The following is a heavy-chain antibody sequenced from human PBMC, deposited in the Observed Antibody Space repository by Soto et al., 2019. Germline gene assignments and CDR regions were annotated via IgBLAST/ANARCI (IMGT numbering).Heavy chain of an antibody. CDR2: IKSKTDGGTT. V-gene: IGHV3-15*01. CDR3: PADLGGMGARGGGRGVDY. D-gene: IGHD3-10*01. CDR1: GFTFSNAW. J-gene: IGHJ4*02. Sequence: EVQLVESGGGLVKPGGSLRLSCAASGFTFSNAWMSWVRQAPGKGLEWVGRIKSKTDGGTTDYAAPVKGRFTISREDSKNTQYQQINGLKTGDTAVYYCPADLGGMGARGGGRGVDYWGQGTLVTVSS.